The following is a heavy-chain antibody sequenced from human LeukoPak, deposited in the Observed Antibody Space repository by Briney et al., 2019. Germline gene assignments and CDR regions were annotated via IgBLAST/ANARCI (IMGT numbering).Heavy chain of an antibody. CDR1: GGTFSSYA. J-gene: IGHJ4*02. Sequence: ASVKVSCKASGGTFSSYAISWVRQAPGQGLEWMGRIIPILGIANYAQKFQGRVTITADKSTSTAYMELSSLRSEDTAVYYCARSTVGQRLNRDHWGQGTLVTVSS. D-gene: IGHD5-24*01. V-gene: IGHV1-69*04. CDR2: IIPILGIA. CDR3: ARSTVGQRLNRDH.